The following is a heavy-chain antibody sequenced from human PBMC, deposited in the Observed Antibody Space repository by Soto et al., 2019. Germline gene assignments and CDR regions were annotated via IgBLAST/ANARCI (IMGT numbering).Heavy chain of an antibody. Sequence: ASVKVSCKASGYTFATYAMHWVRQAPGQRLEWMGWINAGNGNTKYSQKFQGRVTITRDTSASTACMELISLRSEDTAVYYCARVGNSSGYYSVNWFDPWGQGTLVTVSS. D-gene: IGHD3-22*01. CDR1: GYTFATYA. CDR2: INAGNGNT. CDR3: ARVGNSSGYYSVNWFDP. J-gene: IGHJ5*02. V-gene: IGHV1-3*01.